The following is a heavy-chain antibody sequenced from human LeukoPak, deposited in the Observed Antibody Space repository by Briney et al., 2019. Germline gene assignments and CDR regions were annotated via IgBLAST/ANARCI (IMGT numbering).Heavy chain of an antibody. Sequence: ETLSLTCTVSGGSISSYYWSWIRQPPGKGLEWIGYIYYSGSTNYNPSLKSRVTISVDTSKNQFSLKLSSVTAADTAVYYCARGSDSSGYYFRAEYFQHWGQGTLVTVSS. CDR3: ARGSDSSGYYFRAEYFQH. CDR1: GGSISSYY. V-gene: IGHV4-59*01. CDR2: IYYSGST. D-gene: IGHD3-22*01. J-gene: IGHJ1*01.